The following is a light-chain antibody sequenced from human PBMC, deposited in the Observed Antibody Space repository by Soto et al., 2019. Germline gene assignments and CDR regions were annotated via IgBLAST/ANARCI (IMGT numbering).Light chain of an antibody. CDR3: AAWDDSLNARYV. V-gene: IGLV1-44*01. Sequence: QSVLTQPPSASGTPGQRVTISCSGSSSNIGRYTVNWYQHLPGAAPKLLIYSNKQRASGVPDRFSGSKSATSASLVISGLQSEDEADYYCAAWDDSLNARYVFGAGTKGTVL. CDR2: SNK. CDR1: SSNIGRYT. J-gene: IGLJ1*01.